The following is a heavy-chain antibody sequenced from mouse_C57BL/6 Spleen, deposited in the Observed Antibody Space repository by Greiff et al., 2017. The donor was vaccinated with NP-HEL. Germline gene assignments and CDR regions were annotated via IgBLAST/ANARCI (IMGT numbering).Heavy chain of an antibody. J-gene: IGHJ3*01. CDR2: IWSDGST. CDR3: ARHSDSSGYGFAY. CDR1: GFSLTSYG. Sequence: VQLQQSGPGLVAPSQSLSITCTVSGFSLTSYGVHWVRQPPGKGLEWLVVIWSDGSTTYNSAPKSRLSISKYNSKSQVFLKMNSLHTDDTAMYYCARHSDSSGYGFAYWGQGTLVTVSA. V-gene: IGHV2-6-1*01. D-gene: IGHD3-2*02.